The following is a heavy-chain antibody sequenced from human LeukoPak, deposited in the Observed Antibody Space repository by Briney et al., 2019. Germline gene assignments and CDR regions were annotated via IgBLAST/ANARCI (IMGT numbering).Heavy chain of an antibody. Sequence: GGSLRLSCAASGFTFSSYAMSWVRQAPGKGLGWVSAISGSGGSTYCADTVKGRFTISRDNSKNTLYLQMNSLRAEDTAVYYCARDYYGSGPYGMDVWGQGTTVTVSS. J-gene: IGHJ6*02. CDR3: ARDYYGSGPYGMDV. CDR2: ISGSGGST. D-gene: IGHD3-10*01. CDR1: GFTFSSYA. V-gene: IGHV3-23*01.